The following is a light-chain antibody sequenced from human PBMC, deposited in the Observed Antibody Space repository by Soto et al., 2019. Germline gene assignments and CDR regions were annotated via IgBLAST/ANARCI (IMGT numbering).Light chain of an antibody. CDR1: QTISSW. CDR3: QQYKSYSNS. V-gene: IGKV1-5*01. J-gene: IGKJ2*03. CDR2: DAS. Sequence: DIQMTQSPSTLSASVGERVTITCRASQTISSWLAWYQQKPGIAPKLLIYDASTLKSGVPSRFSGSGSDTEFTLTISSLQPDAFATYYCQQYKSYSNSFGQGTKLEIK.